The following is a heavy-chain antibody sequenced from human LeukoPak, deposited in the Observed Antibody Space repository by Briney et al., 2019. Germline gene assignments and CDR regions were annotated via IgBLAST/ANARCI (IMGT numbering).Heavy chain of an antibody. CDR3: ARDLKRLTSGWITAAAGDY. CDR1: GYTFTNYE. J-gene: IGHJ4*02. V-gene: IGHV1-8*01. CDR2: MNPHSGDA. D-gene: IGHD6-19*01. Sequence: ASVKVSCKASGYTFTNYEIHWVRQASGHGLEWMGWMNPHSGDADYAQKFQGRVTMTRNTSISTAYMEMRSLRSDDTAVYYCARDLKRLTSGWITAAAGDYWGQGTLVTVSS.